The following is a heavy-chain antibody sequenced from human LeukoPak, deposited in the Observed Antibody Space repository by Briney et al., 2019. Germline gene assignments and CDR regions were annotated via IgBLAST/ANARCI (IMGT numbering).Heavy chain of an antibody. CDR1: GGSISSYY. CDR3: ARDAYSSGYYFFDY. V-gene: IGHV4-4*07. D-gene: IGHD6-19*01. J-gene: IGHJ4*02. Sequence: PSETLSLTCTVSGGSISSYYWSWIRQPAGKGLEWIGRIYTSGSTNYNPSLKSRVTMSVDTSKNQFSLKLTSVTAADTAVYYCARDAYSSGYYFFDYWGQGTLVTVSS. CDR2: IYTSGST.